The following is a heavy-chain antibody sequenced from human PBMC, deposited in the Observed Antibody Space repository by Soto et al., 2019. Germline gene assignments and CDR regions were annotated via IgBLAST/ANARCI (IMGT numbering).Heavy chain of an antibody. Sequence: QVQLVESGGGVVQPGRSLRLSSAASGFIFSGYDMHWVRKAPGKGLEWVAGISYDGSDKYYSESVKGGFTISRDNSKNTLVLQMPSLRASDTAVHFCSKDQSSGWYTYSVYWGQAILVTVST. CDR1: GFIFSGYD. CDR2: ISYDGSDK. J-gene: IGHJ4*02. CDR3: SKDQSSGWYTYSVY. D-gene: IGHD6-19*01. V-gene: IGHV3-30*18.